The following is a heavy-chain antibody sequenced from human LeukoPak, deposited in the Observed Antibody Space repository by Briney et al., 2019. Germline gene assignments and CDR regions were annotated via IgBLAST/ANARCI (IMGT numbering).Heavy chain of an antibody. D-gene: IGHD6-13*01. Sequence: GGSLRLSWAAAGFTFSTYLVSWVRQAAGDGLGWVANIKQDGSEKYYVDSVKGRFTISRDNAKNSLYLQMNSLRAEDTAMYYGARDSAGSDYWGQGTMVTVSS. CDR1: GFTFSTYL. CDR3: ARDSAGSDY. V-gene: IGHV3-7*01. J-gene: IGHJ4*02. CDR2: IKQDGSEK.